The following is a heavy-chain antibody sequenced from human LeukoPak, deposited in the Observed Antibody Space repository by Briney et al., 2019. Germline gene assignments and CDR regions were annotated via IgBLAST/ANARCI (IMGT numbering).Heavy chain of an antibody. J-gene: IGHJ3*02. D-gene: IGHD5-18*01. CDR1: GGSISSYY. V-gene: IGHV4-4*07. CDR2: IYTSGST. CDR3: ARDGHGYSYGYYHAFDI. Sequence: SETLSLTCTVSGGSISSYYWSWIRQPAGKGLEWIGRIYTSGSTNYNPSLKSRVTISVDTSKNQFSLKLSSVTAADTAVYYCARDGHGYSYGYYHAFDIWGQGTMVTVSS.